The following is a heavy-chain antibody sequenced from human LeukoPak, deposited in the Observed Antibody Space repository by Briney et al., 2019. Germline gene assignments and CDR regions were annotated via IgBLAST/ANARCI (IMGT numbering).Heavy chain of an antibody. CDR2: INPNSGDT. V-gene: IGHV1-2*02. J-gene: IGHJ4*02. CDR1: GYTFTSYG. D-gene: IGHD5-18*01. Sequence: GASVKVSCKASGYTFTSYGISWARQAPGQGLEWMGWINPNSGDTKYTQKFQGRVTLTRDTSISTAYMELNRLRSDDTAVYYCARDLVDTAMWEFDYWGQGTLVTVSS. CDR3: ARDLVDTAMWEFDY.